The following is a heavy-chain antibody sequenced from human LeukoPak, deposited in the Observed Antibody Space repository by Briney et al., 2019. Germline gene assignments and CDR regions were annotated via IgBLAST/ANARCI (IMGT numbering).Heavy chain of an antibody. V-gene: IGHV4-59*01. D-gene: IGHD3-22*01. CDR1: GGSISSYY. Sequence: SETLSLTCTVSGGSISSYYWSWIRQPPGKGLEWIGYIYYSGSTNYNPSLKSRVTISVDTSKNQFSLKLSSVTAADTAVYYCATDIRYYYDSSGYSDWGQGTLVTVSS. J-gene: IGHJ4*02. CDR3: ATDIRYYYDSSGYSD. CDR2: IYYSGST.